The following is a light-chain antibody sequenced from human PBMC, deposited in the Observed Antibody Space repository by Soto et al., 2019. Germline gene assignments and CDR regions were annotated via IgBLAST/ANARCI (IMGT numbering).Light chain of an antibody. V-gene: IGKV2-24*01. J-gene: IGKJ1*01. Sequence: DVVLTQTPLSSPVTLGQPASISCRSSQSLVHGDGNTYLSWLQQRPGQPPRLLIYQVSNRFSGDTDRFSASGAGTDFTLKISRVEAEDVGVYYCMQFAHFPRTFGQGTKLEI. CDR2: QVS. CDR3: MQFAHFPRT. CDR1: QSLVHGDGNTY.